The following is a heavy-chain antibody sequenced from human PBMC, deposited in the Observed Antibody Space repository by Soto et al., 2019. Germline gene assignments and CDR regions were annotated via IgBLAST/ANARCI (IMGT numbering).Heavy chain of an antibody. J-gene: IGHJ6*02. Sequence: QVQLVESGGGVVQPGRSLRLSCAASGFTFSSYAMHWVRHAPGKGLEWVAVISYDGSNKYYADSVKGRFTISRDNSKNTLYLQMNSLRTEDTDVYYCARDRLRYNWNDFTYYYYGMDVWGQGTTVTVSS. CDR3: ARDRLRYNWNDFTYYYYGMDV. CDR1: GFTFSSYA. CDR2: ISYDGSNK. D-gene: IGHD1-1*01. V-gene: IGHV3-30-3*01.